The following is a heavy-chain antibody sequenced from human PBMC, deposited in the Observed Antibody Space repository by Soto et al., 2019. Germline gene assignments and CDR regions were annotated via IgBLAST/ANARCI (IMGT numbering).Heavy chain of an antibody. CDR1: GFTFSSYA. D-gene: IGHD3-3*01. CDR3: ARDYYDFWSGMNGGYYYGMDV. J-gene: IGHJ6*02. CDR2: ISYDGSNK. V-gene: IGHV3-30-3*01. Sequence: AGGSLRLSCAASGFTFSSYAMHWVRQAPGKGLEWVAVISYDGSNKYYADSVKGRFTISRDNSKNTLYLQMNSLRAEDTAVYYCARDYYDFWSGMNGGYYYGMDVWGQGTTVTVSS.